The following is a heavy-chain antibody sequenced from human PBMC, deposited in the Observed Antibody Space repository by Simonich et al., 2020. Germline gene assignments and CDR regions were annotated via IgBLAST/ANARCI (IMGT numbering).Heavy chain of an antibody. V-gene: IGHV4-38-2*01. CDR1: GYSISRGYY. CDR3: ARVGYSNYYYYGMDV. J-gene: IGHJ6*02. D-gene: IGHD6-13*01. Sequence: QVQLQESGPGLVKPSETLSLTCAVSGYSISRGYYWGWIRQPPGKGLECIGSIYHRGNTYYNPSLKSRVTISVDTSKNQFSLKLSSVTAADTAVYYCARVGYSNYYYYGMDVWGQGTTVTVSS. CDR2: IYHRGNT.